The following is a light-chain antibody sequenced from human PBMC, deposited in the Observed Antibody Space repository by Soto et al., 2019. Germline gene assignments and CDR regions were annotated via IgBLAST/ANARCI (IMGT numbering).Light chain of an antibody. CDR2: DVN. V-gene: IGLV2-11*01. J-gene: IGLJ1*01. Sequence: QSVLTQPRSVSGSPGQSVTISCPGTSNEVGLYNYVSWYQRYPGKAPKVVIYDVNKRPSGVPDRFSGSKSGNTASLTISGLQAGDEADYYCCSFARSPYVFGTGTKVTVL. CDR1: SNEVGLYNY. CDR3: CSFARSPYV.